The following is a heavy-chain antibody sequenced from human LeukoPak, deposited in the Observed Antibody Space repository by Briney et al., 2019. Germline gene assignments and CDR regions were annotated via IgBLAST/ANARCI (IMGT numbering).Heavy chain of an antibody. CDR1: GYTFTGYY. Sequence: ASVKVSCKASGYTFTGYYMHWVRQAPGQGLEWMGWISGYNGNTNYAQKFQGRVTMTTETSTSTAYMELRSLRSDDTAVYYCARVSTPRDWFDPWGQGTLVTVSS. CDR3: ARVSTPRDWFDP. J-gene: IGHJ5*02. D-gene: IGHD2-2*01. V-gene: IGHV1-18*04. CDR2: ISGYNGNT.